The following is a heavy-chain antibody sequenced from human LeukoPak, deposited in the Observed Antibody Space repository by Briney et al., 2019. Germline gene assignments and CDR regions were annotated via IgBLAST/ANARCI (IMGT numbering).Heavy chain of an antibody. J-gene: IGHJ5*02. V-gene: IGHV4-4*02. D-gene: IGHD3-10*01. CDR2: INHSGST. Sequence: SRTLSLTCSVSGGSISSGDYYWSWLRQPPGKGLEWIGEINHSGSTNYNPSLKSRVTISVDTSKNQFSLKLSSVTAADTAVYYCARGTSPVRYYYRLGFDPWGQGTLVTVSS. CDR3: ARGTSPVRYYYRLGFDP. CDR1: GGSISSGDYY.